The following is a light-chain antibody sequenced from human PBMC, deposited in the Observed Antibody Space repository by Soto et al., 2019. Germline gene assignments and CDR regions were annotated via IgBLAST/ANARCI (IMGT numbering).Light chain of an antibody. J-gene: IGKJ4*01. CDR1: QDITTN. V-gene: IGKV1D-17*01. Sequence: NIQMTQSPSAMSASVGDRVTITCRARQDITTNLAWFQQKPGKVPKLLIHAASSLQSGVPSRFGASGSGTEFTLTISSLQPEDFAAYSCLQHNTYPFGGGIQVEIK. CDR3: LQHNTYP. CDR2: AAS.